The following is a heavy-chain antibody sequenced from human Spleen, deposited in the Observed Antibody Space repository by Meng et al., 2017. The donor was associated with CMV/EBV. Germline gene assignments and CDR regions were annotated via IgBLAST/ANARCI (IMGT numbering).Heavy chain of an antibody. V-gene: IGHV3-21*01. CDR3: ARDSDVAARPDYYYGMDV. D-gene: IGHD6-6*01. J-gene: IGHJ6*02. CDR1: GSLFSSYT. Sequence: GESLKISCAVSGSLFSSYTMNWVREAPGKGLEWVSSISSSSTYIYYADSVKGRFTISRDNAKNSLYLQMTSLRVDDTAVYYCARDSDVAARPDYYYGMDVWGQGTTVTVSS. CDR2: ISSSSTYI.